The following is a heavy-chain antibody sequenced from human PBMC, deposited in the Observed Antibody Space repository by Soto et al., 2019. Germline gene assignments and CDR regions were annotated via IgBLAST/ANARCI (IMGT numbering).Heavy chain of an antibody. V-gene: IGHV6-1*01. D-gene: IGHD1-1*01. CDR2: TYYRSKWYN. Sequence: PSQTLSLTCAISGDSVSSNTVVWSWIRQSPSRGLEWLGMTYYRSKWYNDYAVSVKSRVTINPDTTKNQLSLQLNSVTPEDTAVYSCARSNAADRPRVGYYYFMDVWGKGTTVTVSS. J-gene: IGHJ6*03. CDR1: GDSVSSNTVV. CDR3: ARSNAADRPRVGYYYFMDV.